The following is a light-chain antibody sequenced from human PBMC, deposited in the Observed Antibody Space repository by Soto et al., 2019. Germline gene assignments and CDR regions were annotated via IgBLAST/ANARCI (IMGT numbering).Light chain of an antibody. Sequence: EIVMTQSPATLSVSPGERATLSCRASQSVSSNLAWYQRKPGQAPRLLIYGASTRATGIPARFSGSGPGTEFTLTISSLQSEDFAVYYCQQYNNWPLTFGGGTKVDIK. CDR1: QSVSSN. V-gene: IGKV3-15*01. CDR2: GAS. J-gene: IGKJ4*01. CDR3: QQYNNWPLT.